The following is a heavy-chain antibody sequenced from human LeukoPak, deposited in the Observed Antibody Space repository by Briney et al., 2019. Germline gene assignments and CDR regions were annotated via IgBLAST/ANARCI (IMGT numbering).Heavy chain of an antibody. CDR2: ISSSSSTI. Sequence: GGSLRLSCAASGFTFSSYSMNWVRQAPGKGLEWVSYISSSSSTIYYADSVKGRFTISRDNAKNSLYLQMNSLRAEDTAAYYCARDGTSSPYYYYMDVWGKGTTVTVSS. J-gene: IGHJ6*03. D-gene: IGHD1-14*01. CDR3: ARDGTSSPYYYYMDV. V-gene: IGHV3-48*04. CDR1: GFTFSSYS.